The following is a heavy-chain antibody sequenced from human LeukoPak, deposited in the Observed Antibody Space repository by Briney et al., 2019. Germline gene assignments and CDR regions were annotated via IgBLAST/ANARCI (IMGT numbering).Heavy chain of an antibody. CDR1: GFTFSSYA. J-gene: IGHJ4*02. V-gene: IGHV3-23*01. CDR3: AKQSAGSAAWYSLHYDF. D-gene: IGHD6-13*01. Sequence: GSLRLSCAASGFTFSSYAMSWVRQAPGKGLEWVSSVTGNGDNTFHADSVKGRFTISRDNSKDTLYLQMNGLRAEYTAVYFCAKQSAGSAAWYSLHYDFWGQGTLVTVSS. CDR2: VTGNGDNT.